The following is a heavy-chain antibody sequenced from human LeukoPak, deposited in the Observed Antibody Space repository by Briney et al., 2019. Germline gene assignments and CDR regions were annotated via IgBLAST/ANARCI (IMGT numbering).Heavy chain of an antibody. CDR2: ISYTGTT. CDR1: GGSISSSSYY. J-gene: IGHJ4*02. V-gene: IGHV4-39*07. D-gene: IGHD3-3*01. Sequence: PSETLSLTCTVSGGSISSSSYYWGWIRQPPGKGLEWIGYISYTGTTNYNPSLQSRVTISVDTSKNQLSLRVTSMTAADTAVYYCARDTSGYYGRYESWGQGILVTVSS. CDR3: ARDTSGYYGRYES.